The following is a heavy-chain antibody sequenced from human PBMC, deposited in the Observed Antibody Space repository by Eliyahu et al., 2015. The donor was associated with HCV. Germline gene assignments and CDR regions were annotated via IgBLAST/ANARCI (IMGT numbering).Heavy chain of an antibody. D-gene: IGHD3-22*01. CDR1: GDPIXSSNYF. J-gene: IGHJ5*02. Sequence: QLLLQESGPGLXRPSETLSLXCNVSGDPIXSSNYFWGWIRQSPGKGLXWIGSIXNGGNTYYNPSLKSRAAISVETSKNQFSLRLTSATAADTAVYXCVRSPSFTLIVVVMEGYFDTWGQGTPVTVSS. V-gene: IGHV4-39*01. CDR3: VRSPSFTLIVVVMEGYFDT. CDR2: IXNGGNT.